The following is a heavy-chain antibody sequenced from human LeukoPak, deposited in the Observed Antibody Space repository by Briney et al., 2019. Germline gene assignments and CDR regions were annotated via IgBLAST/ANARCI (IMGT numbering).Heavy chain of an antibody. CDR2: IIPICGTA. D-gene: IGHD5-24*01. Sequence: SVKVSCKASGGTFSSYAISWVRQAPGQGLEWMGGIIPICGTANYAQKFQGRVTITTDESTSTAYMELRSLRSEDTAVYYGARDLSTDGYTSRPGYWGQGPLVTVS. CDR3: ARDLSTDGYTSRPGY. J-gene: IGHJ4*02. V-gene: IGHV1-69*05. CDR1: GGTFSSYA.